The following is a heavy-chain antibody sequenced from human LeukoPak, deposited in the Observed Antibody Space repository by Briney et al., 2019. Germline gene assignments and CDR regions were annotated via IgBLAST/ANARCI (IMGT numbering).Heavy chain of an antibody. Sequence: PGGSLRLSCAASGFTFTTYAMNWVRQAPGQGLEWVSSISGSGDNTYYAGSVKGRFTISRDNSNNTLYLQMNTLRAEDTVLYYCAKQGRSGWFGSDFWGQGTQVTVSS. J-gene: IGHJ4*02. V-gene: IGHV3-23*01. D-gene: IGHD6-19*01. CDR1: GFTFTTYA. CDR2: ISGSGDNT. CDR3: AKQGRSGWFGSDF.